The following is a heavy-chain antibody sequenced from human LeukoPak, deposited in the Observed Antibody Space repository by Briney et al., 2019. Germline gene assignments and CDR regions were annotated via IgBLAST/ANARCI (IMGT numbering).Heavy chain of an antibody. V-gene: IGHV1-2*02. Sequence: GASVKVSCKASGYTFTGYYLHWVRQAPGQGLEWMGWINPNSGATNYVQNFRGRVTMTRDTSINTAYMELSSLRSDDTAVYYCARGYCSGGSCPFDYWGQGTLVTVSS. CDR2: INPNSGAT. CDR1: GYTFTGYY. J-gene: IGHJ4*02. D-gene: IGHD2-15*01. CDR3: ARGYCSGGSCPFDY.